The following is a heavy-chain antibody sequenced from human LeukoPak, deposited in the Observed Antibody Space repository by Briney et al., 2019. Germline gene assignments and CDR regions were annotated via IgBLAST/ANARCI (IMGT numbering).Heavy chain of an antibody. CDR2: TRNKANSYIT. Sequence: PGGSLRLSCAASGFTFSDHYMDWVRQAPGKGLERVGRTRNKANSYITEYAASVKGRFTLSRDDSKNSLYLQMNSLKTEDTAVYYCAKGGALSPWYYFDYWGPGALVTVSS. V-gene: IGHV3-72*01. J-gene: IGHJ4*02. CDR1: GFTFSDHY. CDR3: AKGGALSPWYYFDY. D-gene: IGHD3-16*02.